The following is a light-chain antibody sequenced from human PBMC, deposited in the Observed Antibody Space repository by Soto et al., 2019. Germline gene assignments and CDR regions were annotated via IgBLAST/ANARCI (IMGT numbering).Light chain of an antibody. V-gene: IGLV1-40*02. CDR1: SSNIGAGYD. Sequence: QAVVTEPPSVSVAPGQRVTISCTGTSSNIGAGYDVHWYQQPPGAAPKLLIYLNTNRPSGVPGRFSGSKSDTSASLAITGLQAEDEADYYCQSYDSSLSAYVFGSGTKLTVL. J-gene: IGLJ1*01. CDR3: QSYDSSLSAYV. CDR2: LNT.